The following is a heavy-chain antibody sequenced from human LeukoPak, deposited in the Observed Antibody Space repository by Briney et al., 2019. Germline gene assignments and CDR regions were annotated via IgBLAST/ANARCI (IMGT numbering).Heavy chain of an antibody. CDR2: ISSSSSYI. CDR3: ARDMPFGVVIDY. J-gene: IGHJ4*02. D-gene: IGHD3-3*01. CDR1: GFTFSSYS. Sequence: PGGSLRLSCAASGFTFSSYSMNSVRQAPGKWLEWGSSISSSSSYIYSADSVKGRFPISRDNANNSLYLQINSLRTEETTVFECARDMPFGVVIDYWGRGPRVTVS. V-gene: IGHV3-21*01.